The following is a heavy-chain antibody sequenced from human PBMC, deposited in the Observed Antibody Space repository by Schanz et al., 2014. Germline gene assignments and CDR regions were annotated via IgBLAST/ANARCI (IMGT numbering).Heavy chain of an antibody. CDR1: GGSISSGESY. J-gene: IGHJ5*02. V-gene: IGHV4-39*01. CDR3: ARHGGYYDVLNSFDI. CDR2: VYFSGTT. Sequence: QLQLQESGPGLVKPSETLSLTCTVSGGSISSGESYWGWIRQSPEEGLQYIGSVYFSGTTAYSPSLKGRVTTSVDTSKNQSSLMLTSVTAADTAVYFCARHGGYYDVLNSFDIWGQGTLVTVSS. D-gene: IGHD3-16*01.